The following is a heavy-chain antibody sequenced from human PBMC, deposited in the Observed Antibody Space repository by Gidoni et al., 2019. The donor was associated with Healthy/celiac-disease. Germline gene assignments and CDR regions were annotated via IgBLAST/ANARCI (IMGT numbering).Heavy chain of an antibody. CDR2: IYYSGST. V-gene: IGHV4-39*01. CDR1: GGSISSSSYY. CDR3: ARHTVTTIGFDY. D-gene: IGHD4-17*01. Sequence: QLQLQESGPGLVKPSETLSLTCTVSGGSISSSSYYWGWIRQPPGKGLEWIGSIYYSGSTYYNPSLKSRVTISVDTSKNQFSLKLSSVTAADTAVYYCARHTVTTIGFDYWGQGTLVTVSS. J-gene: IGHJ4*02.